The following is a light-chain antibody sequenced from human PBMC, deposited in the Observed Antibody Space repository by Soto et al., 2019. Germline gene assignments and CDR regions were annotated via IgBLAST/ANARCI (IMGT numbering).Light chain of an antibody. CDR3: QQYGRLPLS. Sequence: EILLTQSPGTLSLSPGDRATLSCRASQSLGRTFLAWYQQKSGQSPRLLIYGASDRATDVPDRFSGSGSGADFTLTISRLEPEDFAVYFCQQYGRLPLSFGGGTKVEIK. V-gene: IGKV3-20*01. CDR1: QSLGRTF. CDR2: GAS. J-gene: IGKJ4*01.